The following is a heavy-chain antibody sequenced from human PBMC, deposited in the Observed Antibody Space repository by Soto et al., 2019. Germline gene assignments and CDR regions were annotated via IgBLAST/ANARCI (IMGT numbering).Heavy chain of an antibody. D-gene: IGHD5-18*01. V-gene: IGHV4-59*01. Sequence: SETLSLTCTVSGGSISSYYWSWIRQPPGKGLEWIGYIYYSGSTNYNPSLKSRVTISVDTSKNQFSLKLSSVTAADTAVYYCASSFVDTAMVFPFDYWGQGTLVTVSS. CDR2: IYYSGST. CDR3: ASSFVDTAMVFPFDY. J-gene: IGHJ4*02. CDR1: GGSISSYY.